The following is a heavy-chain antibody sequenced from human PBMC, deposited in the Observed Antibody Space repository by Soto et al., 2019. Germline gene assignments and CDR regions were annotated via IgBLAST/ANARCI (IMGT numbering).Heavy chain of an antibody. Sequence: QLVQSGAEVRMPGSSVKVSCKASGGTLGSYTVTWVRQAPGQGLEWMGRILPNVDLTNYGEKFQGRLTITADTSTSTAYMELSSLRSDDTALYYCEWRCLQYGLDHWGQGTLVTVSS. CDR2: ILPNVDLT. J-gene: IGHJ4*02. D-gene: IGHD3-10*01. V-gene: IGHV1-69*02. CDR1: GGTLGSYT. CDR3: EWRCLQYGLDH.